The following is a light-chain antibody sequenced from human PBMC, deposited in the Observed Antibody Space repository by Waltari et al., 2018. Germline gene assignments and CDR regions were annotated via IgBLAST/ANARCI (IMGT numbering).Light chain of an antibody. Sequence: SYDLTQPSSVSVSPGQTARITCSGDLLAKKYTRWFQQKPGQAPVLVIYKDTVRPSGIPKRFSGSSSWTTVTLTINGAQAEDYAHYYCYSATDNIVLFGGGTKLTVL. CDR1: LLAKKY. CDR2: KDT. J-gene: IGLJ2*01. CDR3: YSATDNIVL. V-gene: IGLV3-27*01.